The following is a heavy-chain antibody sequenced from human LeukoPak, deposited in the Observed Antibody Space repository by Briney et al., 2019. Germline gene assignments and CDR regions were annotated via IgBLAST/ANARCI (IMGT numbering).Heavy chain of an antibody. Sequence: GGSLRLSCAASGFTFSTYAMHWVRQAPGKGLEYVSTINNNGDSTFYANSVKGRFTISRDNSKNTLFLQMNSLRAEDTALYYCARDLIRQAAHYFDFWGQGTLVTVSS. CDR2: INNNGDST. J-gene: IGHJ4*02. CDR3: ARDLIRQAAHYFDF. D-gene: IGHD3-22*01. CDR1: GFTFSTYA. V-gene: IGHV3-64*01.